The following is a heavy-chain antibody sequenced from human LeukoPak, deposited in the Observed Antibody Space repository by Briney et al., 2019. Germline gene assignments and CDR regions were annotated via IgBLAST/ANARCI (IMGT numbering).Heavy chain of an antibody. Sequence: GGSLRLSCAACGRTISSNCCIIWFRQAPGKGLEWVSSIRSNGDTTYNADSVKGRFTISRDNAKNSLFLQMNSLSAEDTAVYYCEREVTCSGSIFCYWGQGTLVTVSS. CDR1: GRTISSNCC. CDR2: IRSNGDTT. CDR3: EREVTCSGSIFCY. J-gene: IGHJ4*02. D-gene: IGHD2-21*02. V-gene: IGHV3-48*04.